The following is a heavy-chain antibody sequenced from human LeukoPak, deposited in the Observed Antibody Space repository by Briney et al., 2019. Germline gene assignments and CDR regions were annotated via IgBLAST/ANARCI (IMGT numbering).Heavy chain of an antibody. CDR3: ARQLSIAVAGTVAFDI. D-gene: IGHD6-19*01. CDR1: GGSFSGYY. Sequence: SETLSLTCAVYGGSFSGYYWSWLRQPPGKGLEWIGSIYYSGSTYYNPSLKSRVTISVDTSKNQFSLKLSSVTAADTAVYYCARQLSIAVAGTVAFDIWGQGTMVTVSS. V-gene: IGHV4-34*01. J-gene: IGHJ3*02. CDR2: IYYSGST.